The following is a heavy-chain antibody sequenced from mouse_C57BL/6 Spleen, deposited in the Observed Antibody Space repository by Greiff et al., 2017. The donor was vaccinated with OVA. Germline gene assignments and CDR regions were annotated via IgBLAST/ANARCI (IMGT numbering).Heavy chain of an antibody. D-gene: IGHD2-3*01. V-gene: IGHV1-82*01. CDR2: IYPGDGDT. J-gene: IGHJ3*01. CDR1: GYAFSSSW. Sequence: QVQLKQSGPELVKPGASVKISCKASGYAFSSSWMNWVKQRPGKGLEWIGRIYPGDGDTNYNGKFKGKATLTADKSSSTAYMQLSSLTSEDSAVYFCARWYDPFAYWGQGTLVTVSA. CDR3: ARWYDPFAY.